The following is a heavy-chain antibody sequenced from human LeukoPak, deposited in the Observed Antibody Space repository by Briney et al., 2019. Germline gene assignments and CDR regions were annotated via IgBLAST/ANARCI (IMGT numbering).Heavy chain of an antibody. Sequence: GGSLRLSCAASGFTVSSNYMSWVRQAPGKGLEWVSVIYSGGSTYYADSVRGRFTISRDNSKNTLYLQMNSLRAEDTAVYYCASERLQSYYHGMDVWGQGTTVTVSS. CDR2: IYSGGST. CDR1: GFTVSSNY. CDR3: ASERLQSYYHGMDV. V-gene: IGHV3-53*01. D-gene: IGHD5-24*01. J-gene: IGHJ6*02.